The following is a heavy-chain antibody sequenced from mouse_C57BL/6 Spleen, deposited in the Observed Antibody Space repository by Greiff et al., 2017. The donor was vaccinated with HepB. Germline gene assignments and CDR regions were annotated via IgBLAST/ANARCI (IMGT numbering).Heavy chain of an antibody. CDR1: GYAFSSSW. Sequence: QVQLQQSGPALVKPGASVKISCKASGYAFSSSWMNWVKQRPGKCLGWLGRLYPVDGDTNSNGKFKGKATVTADTSSSTAYMQLSSLTSEDSAVYFCAVVATGDWYFDVWGTGTTVTVSA. J-gene: IGHJ1*03. V-gene: IGHV1-82*01. D-gene: IGHD1-1*01. CDR3: AVVATGDWYFDV. CDR2: LYPVDGDT.